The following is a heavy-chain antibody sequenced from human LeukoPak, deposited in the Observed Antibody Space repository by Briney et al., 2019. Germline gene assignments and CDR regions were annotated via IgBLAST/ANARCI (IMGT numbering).Heavy chain of an antibody. D-gene: IGHD6-19*01. CDR3: AKAASGIAVAGTIRFDP. V-gene: IGHV3-23*01. Sequence: PGGSLRLSCAASGFTFSSYAMSWVRQAPGKGLEWVSAVSGSGGSTYYADSVKGRFTISRDNSKNTLYLQMNSLRAEDTAVYYCAKAASGIAVAGTIRFDPWGQGTLVTVSS. J-gene: IGHJ5*02. CDR1: GFTFSSYA. CDR2: VSGSGGST.